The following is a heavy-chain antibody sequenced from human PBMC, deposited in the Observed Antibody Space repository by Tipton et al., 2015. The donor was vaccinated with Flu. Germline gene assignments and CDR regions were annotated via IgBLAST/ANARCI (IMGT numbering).Heavy chain of an antibody. Sequence: LRLSCTVSGGSISSYYWSWIRQPPGKGLEWIGYIYYSGSTNYNPSLKSRVTISVDTSKNQFSLKLSSVTAADTAVYYCARGVFDFWSGYQGYYYYMDVWGKGTTVTVSS. V-gene: IGHV4-59*01. CDR1: GGSISSYY. CDR2: IYYSGST. CDR3: ARGVFDFWSGYQGYYYYMDV. D-gene: IGHD3-3*01. J-gene: IGHJ6*03.